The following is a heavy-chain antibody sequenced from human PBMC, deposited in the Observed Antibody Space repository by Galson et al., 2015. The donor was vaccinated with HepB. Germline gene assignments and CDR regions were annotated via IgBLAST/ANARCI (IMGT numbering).Heavy chain of an antibody. CDR2: INPSDRST. D-gene: IGHD1-1*01. Sequence: SVKVSCKASGYRFNSSYIHWVRQAPGQGLEWLGVINPSDRSTTYAKKFRGRDTMIRYTSTTAVHMELSSLRSDDTALYFYSLGYDVELEPPFNWFDPWGQGTLVNVSS. V-gene: IGHV1-46*02. CDR1: GYRFNSSY. J-gene: IGHJ5*02. CDR3: SLGYDVELEPPFNWFDP.